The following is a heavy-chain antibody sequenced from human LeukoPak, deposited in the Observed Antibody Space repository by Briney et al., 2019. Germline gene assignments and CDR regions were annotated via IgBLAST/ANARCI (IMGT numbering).Heavy chain of an antibody. CDR3: AREAY. Sequence: GGSLRLSCAASGFTFSRYWMSWVRQAPGKGLEWVASVKEGGSQKNYADTVKGRFSISRDNAKKSLVLQMNSLRADDTAVYYCAREAYWGPGTLVTVSS. CDR1: GFTFSRYW. V-gene: IGHV3-7*01. J-gene: IGHJ4*02. CDR2: VKEGGSQK.